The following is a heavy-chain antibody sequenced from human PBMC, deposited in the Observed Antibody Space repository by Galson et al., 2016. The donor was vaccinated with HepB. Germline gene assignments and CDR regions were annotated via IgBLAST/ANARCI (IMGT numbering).Heavy chain of an antibody. CDR2: ISSSGNYI. J-gene: IGHJ4*02. CDR1: GFTFSRYS. CDR3: TRGLTALDY. V-gene: IGHV3-21*01. Sequence: SLRLSCAASGFTFSRYSMNWVRQAPGKGPEWLSSISSSGNYIYYADSVQGRFTISRDNDKKSLYLDLNSLRAEDTAVYYCTRGLTALDYWGQGTLVTVSS. D-gene: IGHD3-9*01.